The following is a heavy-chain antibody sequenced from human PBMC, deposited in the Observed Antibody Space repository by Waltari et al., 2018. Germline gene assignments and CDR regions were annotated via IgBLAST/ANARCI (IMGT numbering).Heavy chain of an antibody. J-gene: IGHJ4*02. V-gene: IGHV3-53*02. CDR1: GFTVSSNY. CDR2: IYSGGST. CDR3: ARGPAAGTEDY. D-gene: IGHD6-13*01. Sequence: EVQLVETGGGLIQPGGSLRLSCAASGFTVSSNYMRWVGQAPGKGLEWVSVIYSGGSTYYADSVKGRFTISRDNSKNTLYLQMNSLRAEDTAVYYCARGPAAGTEDYWGQGTLVTVSS.